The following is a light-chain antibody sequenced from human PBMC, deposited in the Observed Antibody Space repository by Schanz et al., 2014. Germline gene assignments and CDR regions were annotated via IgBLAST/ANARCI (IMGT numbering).Light chain of an antibody. CDR2: DVT. CDR1: SSDVGVYNY. CDR3: CSYVGHSTVL. V-gene: IGLV2-14*03. Sequence: QSALTQPASVSGSPGQSITISCTGTSSDVGVYNYVSWYQQHPGKAPKLMIYDVTNRPSGVPDRFSGSKSGNTASLTISGLQAEDEADYYCCSYVGHSTVLFGGGTKLTVL. J-gene: IGLJ2*01.